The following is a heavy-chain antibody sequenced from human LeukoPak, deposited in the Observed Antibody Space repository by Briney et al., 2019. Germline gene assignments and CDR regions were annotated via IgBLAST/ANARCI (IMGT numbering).Heavy chain of an antibody. CDR1: GGSISSYY. CDR2: IYYSGST. Sequence: SETLSLTCTVSGGSISSYYWSWIRQSPGKGLEWIGYIYYSGSTNYNPSLKSRVTISVDTSKNQFSLKLNSVTAADTAACYCARGEATKDLRSYYFYAMDVWGQGTTVTVSS. V-gene: IGHV4-59*08. D-gene: IGHD5-12*01. J-gene: IGHJ6*02. CDR3: ARGEATKDLRSYYFYAMDV.